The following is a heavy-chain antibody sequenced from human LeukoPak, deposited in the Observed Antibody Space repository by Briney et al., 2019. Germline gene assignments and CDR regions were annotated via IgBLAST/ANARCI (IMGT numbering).Heavy chain of an antibody. Sequence: SETLSLTCTVSGGSISNYYWSWIRQPPGKGLEWIGYIYYSGSTNYNPSLKSRVTISVDTSKNQFSLKLSSVTAADTAVYYCARGALLRGYYFDYWGQGTLVTVSS. J-gene: IGHJ4*02. D-gene: IGHD4-23*01. CDR3: ARGALLRGYYFDY. CDR2: IYYSGST. CDR1: GGSISNYY. V-gene: IGHV4-59*13.